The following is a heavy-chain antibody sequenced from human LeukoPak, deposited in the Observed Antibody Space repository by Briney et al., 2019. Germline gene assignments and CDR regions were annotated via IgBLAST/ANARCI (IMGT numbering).Heavy chain of an antibody. CDR2: ISYDGSNK. CDR3: AKDGGDLTYYDFWSGYFDY. J-gene: IGHJ4*02. CDR1: GFTFSSYA. Sequence: PGGSLRLSCAACGFTFSSYAIHWVRQAPGKGLEWVAVISYDGSNKNYADSVKGRFTISRDNSKNTLYLQMNSLRAEDTAVYYCAKDGGDLTYYDFWSGYFDYWGQGTLVTVSS. V-gene: IGHV3-30*04. D-gene: IGHD3-3*01.